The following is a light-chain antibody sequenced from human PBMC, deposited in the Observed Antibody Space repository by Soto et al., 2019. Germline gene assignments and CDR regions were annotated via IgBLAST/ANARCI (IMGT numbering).Light chain of an antibody. J-gene: IGKJ4*01. CDR3: QQYGSSFLT. CDR2: AAS. Sequence: EIVLTQSPGTLSLSPGERATLSCRASQSVSSSYLAWYQQTPGQAPRLLIYAASSRATGIPDRFSGSGSGTDFTLTISGLEPEDFAVYYCQQYGSSFLTFGGGTKVEIK. CDR1: QSVSSSY. V-gene: IGKV3-20*01.